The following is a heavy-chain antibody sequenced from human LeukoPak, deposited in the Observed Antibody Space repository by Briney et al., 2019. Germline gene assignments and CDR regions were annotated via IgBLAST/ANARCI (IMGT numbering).Heavy chain of an antibody. CDR1: GFTFSSYS. J-gene: IGHJ4*02. D-gene: IGHD1-26*01. V-gene: IGHV3-21*01. Sequence: PGGSLRLSCAASGFTFSSYSMNWVRHAPGKGLECVSSISISSSYIYYAHSVKGRFTISRVNAKYSLYLQVNSLRAEDTAVYYCARGYSGSYYDYWGQGTLVTVSS. CDR3: ARGYSGSYYDY. CDR2: ISISSSYI.